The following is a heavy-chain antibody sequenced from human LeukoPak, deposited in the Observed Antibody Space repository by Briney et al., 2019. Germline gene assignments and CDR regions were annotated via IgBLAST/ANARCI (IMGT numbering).Heavy chain of an antibody. V-gene: IGHV3-48*04. Sequence: GGSLRLSCAASGFTFSSYSMNWVRQAPGKGLEWVSYISSSSSTIYYADSVKGRFTISRDNAKNSLYLQMNSLRAEDTAVYYCARLTEANWFDPWGQGTLVTVSS. CDR2: ISSSSSTI. CDR1: GFTFSSYS. J-gene: IGHJ5*02. D-gene: IGHD2-21*02. CDR3: ARLTEANWFDP.